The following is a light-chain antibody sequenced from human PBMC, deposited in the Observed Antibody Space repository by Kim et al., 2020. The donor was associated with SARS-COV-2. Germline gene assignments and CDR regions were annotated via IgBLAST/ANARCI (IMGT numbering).Light chain of an antibody. CDR2: GAS. CDR1: HLFRSN. J-gene: IGKJ2*01. Sequence: PGQRAPLSCSASHLFRSNLAWYHQNPRHAPRLLIYGASPRATGIPARFSGSGSGTEFTLTISSLQSEDFAVYYCQQYNNWPPGYTFGQGTKLEI. CDR3: QQYNNWPPGYT. V-gene: IGKV3-15*01.